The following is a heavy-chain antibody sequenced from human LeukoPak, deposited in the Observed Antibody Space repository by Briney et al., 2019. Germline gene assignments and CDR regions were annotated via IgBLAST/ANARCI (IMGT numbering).Heavy chain of an antibody. CDR1: GFTFSSYE. J-gene: IGHJ5*02. Sequence: GSLRLSCAASGFTFSSYEMNWVRQAPGKGLEWIGEINHSGSTNYNPSLKSRVTISLDTSKNQFSLKLTSVTAADTAVYYCARGLGDRVTTVNWFDPWGQGTLVTVSS. V-gene: IGHV4-34*01. D-gene: IGHD4-17*01. CDR3: ARGLGDRVTTVNWFDP. CDR2: INHSGST.